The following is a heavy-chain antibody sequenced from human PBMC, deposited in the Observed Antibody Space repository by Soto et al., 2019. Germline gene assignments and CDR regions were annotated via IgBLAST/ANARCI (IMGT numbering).Heavy chain of an antibody. CDR2: VYYTGST. CDR1: GGSISSGNYY. CDR3: ARRRDGYTGVWFDP. V-gene: IGHV4-61*01. J-gene: IGHJ5*02. Sequence: KPSETLSLTCTVSGGSISSGNYYWSWIRQPPGKELEWIGHVYYTGSTNYNSALKSPVTISLDTSKNQFSLSLSSVTTADTAVYYCARRRDGYTGVWFDPWGQGTLVTVSS. D-gene: IGHD5-12*01.